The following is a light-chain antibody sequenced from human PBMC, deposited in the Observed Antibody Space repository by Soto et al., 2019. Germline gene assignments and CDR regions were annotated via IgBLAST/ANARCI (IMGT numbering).Light chain of an antibody. Sequence: QSVLTQPASVSGSPGQSITISCTGTSSDVGGYNYVSRYQQHPGKAPKLMIYDVSNRPSGGSNRFSGSKSGNTASLTISWLQAEDEADYYCSSYTSSTPYVFGTGTKVTV. CDR1: SSDVGGYNY. CDR3: SSYTSSTPYV. CDR2: DVS. J-gene: IGLJ1*01. V-gene: IGLV2-14*01.